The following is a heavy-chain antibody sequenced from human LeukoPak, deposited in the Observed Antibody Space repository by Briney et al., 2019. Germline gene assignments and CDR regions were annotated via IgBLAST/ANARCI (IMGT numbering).Heavy chain of an antibody. CDR1: GFTFSSYA. V-gene: IGHV3-30-3*01. CDR2: ISYDGSNK. CDR3: ARAGLWFGELSQRTQVNNWFDP. Sequence: GGSLRLSCAASGFTFSSYAMHWVCQAPGKGLEWVAVISYDGSNKYYADSVKGRFTISRDNSKNTLYLQMNSLRAEDTAVYYCARAGLWFGELSQRTQVNNWFDPWGQGTLVTVSS. J-gene: IGHJ5*02. D-gene: IGHD3-10*01.